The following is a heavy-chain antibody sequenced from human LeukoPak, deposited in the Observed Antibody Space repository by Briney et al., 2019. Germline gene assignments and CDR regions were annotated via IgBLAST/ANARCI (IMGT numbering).Heavy chain of an antibody. CDR3: ARASFDH. V-gene: IGHV1-18*01. J-gene: IGHJ4*02. CDR2: ISTYNGNT. Sequence: ASVKVSCKASGYTFVTYGINWVRQAPGQGPEWIGWISTYNGNTKYALKFQDRVTLTRDTSTTTAYMELKSLTSADRAVYYCARASFDHWGQGTLVIVSS. CDR1: GYTFVTYG.